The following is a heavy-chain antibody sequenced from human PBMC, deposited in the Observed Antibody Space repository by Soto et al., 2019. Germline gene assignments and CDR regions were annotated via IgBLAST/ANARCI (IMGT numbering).Heavy chain of an antibody. J-gene: IGHJ3*02. CDR1: GGTFSSYA. V-gene: IGHV1-69*13. D-gene: IGHD3-22*01. CDR2: FMHIFGTA. Sequence: QVQLVQSGGEVKKPGASVKVSCKASGGTFSSYAISWGRQAPGQGLEWMGGFMHIFGTANYAQKFQGRVTITADESTSTGYMAMSSLRSEDNAVKYCARDAPRYYYESGGYYSGAFDIWGQGTMVTVSS. CDR3: ARDAPRYYYESGGYYSGAFDI.